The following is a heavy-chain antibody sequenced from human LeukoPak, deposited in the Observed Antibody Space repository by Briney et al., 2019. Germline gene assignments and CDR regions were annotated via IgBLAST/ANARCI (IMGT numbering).Heavy chain of an antibody. CDR3: AKASVWTMVREVSYFDY. CDR1: GFTFTSYG. V-gene: IGHV3-23*01. J-gene: IGHJ4*02. CDR2: INGSGGST. Sequence: PGGSLRLSCAASGFTFTSYGMSWVRQAPGKGLEWVSAINGSGGSTYYADSVKGRFTISRDNSKKKVYLQMNSLRAEDTAVYYCAKASVWTMVREVSYFDYWGQGTLVTVSS. D-gene: IGHD3-10*01.